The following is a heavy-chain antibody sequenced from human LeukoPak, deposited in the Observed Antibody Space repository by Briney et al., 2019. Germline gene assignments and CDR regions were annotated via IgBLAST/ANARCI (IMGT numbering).Heavy chain of an antibody. V-gene: IGHV1-8*03. CDR1: GYTFTSYD. CDR3: ARDQGYCSSTSCYTGGFDP. D-gene: IGHD2-2*01. Sequence: ASVKVSCKASGYTFTSYDINWVRQATGQGLEWMGWVNPNSGNTGYAQKFQGRVTITRNTSISTAYMELSSLRSEDTAVYYCARDQGYCSSTSCYTGGFDPWGQGTLVTVSS. J-gene: IGHJ5*02. CDR2: VNPNSGNT.